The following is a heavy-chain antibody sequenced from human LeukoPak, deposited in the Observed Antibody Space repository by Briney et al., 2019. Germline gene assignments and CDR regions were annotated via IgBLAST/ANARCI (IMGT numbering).Heavy chain of an antibody. CDR2: INPNSGGT. D-gene: IGHD2-8*01. V-gene: IGHV1-2*02. CDR1: GYTFTGYY. J-gene: IGHJ5*02. CDR3: ARDFGYCTNGVCSNWFDP. Sequence: RASVKVSCKASGYTFTGYYMHWVRQAPGQGLEWMGWINPNSGGTNYAQKFQGRVTMTRDTSISTAYMELSRLRSDDTAVYYCARDFGYCTNGVCSNWFDPWGQGTLVTVSS.